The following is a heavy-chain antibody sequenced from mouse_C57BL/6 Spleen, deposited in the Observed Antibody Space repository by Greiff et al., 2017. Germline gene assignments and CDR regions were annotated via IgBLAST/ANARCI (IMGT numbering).Heavy chain of an antibody. D-gene: IGHD2-4*01. CDR3: ARFDYDGYAMDY. CDR1: GYAFSSYW. V-gene: IGHV1-80*01. J-gene: IGHJ4*01. Sequence: VQRVESGAELVKPGASVKISCKASGYAFSSYWMNWVKQRPGKGLEWIGQIYPGDGDTNYNGKFKGKATLTAYKSSSTAYMQLSSLTSEDSAVYFCARFDYDGYAMDYWGQGTSVTVSS. CDR2: IYPGDGDT.